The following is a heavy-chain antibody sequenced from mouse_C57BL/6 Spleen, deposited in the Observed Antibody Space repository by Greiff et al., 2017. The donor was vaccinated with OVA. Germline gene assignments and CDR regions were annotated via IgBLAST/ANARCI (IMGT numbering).Heavy chain of an antibody. CDR2: IDPEDGDT. V-gene: IGHV14-1*01. D-gene: IGHD1-1*01. CDR1: GFNINDYY. J-gene: IGHJ3*01. Sequence: VQLQQSGAELVRPGASVKLSCTASGFNINDYYMHWVKQRPEQGLEWIGRIDPEDGDTEYAPKFQGKATLTADTSSNTADLQLSSLTSEDTAVYSCAAGAVLRGAWFGDWGQGTLVTVSA. CDR3: AAGAVLRGAWFGD.